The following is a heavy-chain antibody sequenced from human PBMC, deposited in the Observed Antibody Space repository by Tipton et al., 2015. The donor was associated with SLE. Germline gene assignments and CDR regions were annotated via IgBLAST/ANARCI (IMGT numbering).Heavy chain of an antibody. Sequence: TLSLTCAVYGGSFSGYYWSWIRQPPGKGLEWIGEINHSGSTNYNPSLKSRVTISVDTSKNQFSLKLSSVTAADTAVYYCVRVAAAHPHWYFDLWGRGTLVTVSS. CDR2: INHSGST. V-gene: IGHV4-34*01. CDR3: VRVAAAHPHWYFDL. D-gene: IGHD6-13*01. CDR1: GGSFSGYY. J-gene: IGHJ2*01.